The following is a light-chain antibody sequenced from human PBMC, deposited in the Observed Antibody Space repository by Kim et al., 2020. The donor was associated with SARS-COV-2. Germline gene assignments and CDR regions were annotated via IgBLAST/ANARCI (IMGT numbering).Light chain of an antibody. CDR2: AAS. V-gene: IGKV1-6*01. J-gene: IGKJ2*01. CDR1: QVIRND. CDR3: LQDYNYPYT. Sequence: SASVGYRVTITCRASQVIRNDLGWYQQKPGKSPKLLIYAASSLQSWVPSRFSGSGSGTDFTLTISSLQPEDFATYYCLQDYNYPYTFGQGTKLEI.